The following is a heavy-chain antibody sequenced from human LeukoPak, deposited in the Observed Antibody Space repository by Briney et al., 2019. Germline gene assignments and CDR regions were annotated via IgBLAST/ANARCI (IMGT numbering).Heavy chain of an antibody. CDR1: GFAFNTYW. CDR3: AREKGYSIDQ. Sequence: GGSLRLSCAASGFAFNTYWMHWVRQAPGTGLVWVSRINGDGSSTSYADFVKGRFTISRDNAKNTLYLQINSLRAEETAIYYCAREKGYSIDQWGQGTLVTVSS. V-gene: IGHV3-74*01. J-gene: IGHJ5*02. D-gene: IGHD5-18*01. CDR2: INGDGSST.